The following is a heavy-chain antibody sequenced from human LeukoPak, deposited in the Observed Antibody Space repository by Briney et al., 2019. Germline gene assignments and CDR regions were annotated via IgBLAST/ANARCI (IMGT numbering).Heavy chain of an antibody. D-gene: IGHD4-23*01. CDR3: ARARKVATPNWFDP. CDR2: ISGYSGNR. V-gene: IGHV1-18*01. CDR1: GYTFTSYG. Sequence: GASVKVSCKAFGYTFTSYGIAWVRQAPGQGLEWMGWISGYSGNRNYAQKLQGRVTMTTDTSMNTAYMELRSLRSDDTAVYFCARARKVATPNWFDPWGQGTRVTVSS. J-gene: IGHJ5*02.